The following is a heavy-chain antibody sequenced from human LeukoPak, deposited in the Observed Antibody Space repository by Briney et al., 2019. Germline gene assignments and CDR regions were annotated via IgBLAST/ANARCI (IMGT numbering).Heavy chain of an antibody. CDR2: INSDGTTT. V-gene: IGHV3-74*01. CDR1: GFISSSYW. J-gene: IGHJ4*02. CDR3: VRVRDGYNSFFDY. D-gene: IGHD5-24*01. Sequence: GGSLRLSCGASGFISSSYWMHWVRQAPGKGLVWVSRINSDGTTTNYADSVKGRFTISRDNAKNTLYLQMNSLRAEDTAVYYCVRVRDGYNSFFDYWGQGTLVTVSS.